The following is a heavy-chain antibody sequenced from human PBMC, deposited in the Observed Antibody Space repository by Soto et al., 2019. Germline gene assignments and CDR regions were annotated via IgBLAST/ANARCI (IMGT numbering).Heavy chain of an antibody. CDR2: ISYDGSNK. V-gene: IGHV3-30*18. CDR3: AKGGHLGSGNYYNPYYFDY. J-gene: IGHJ4*02. Sequence: QVQLVESGGGVVQPGRSLRLSCAASGFTFSSYGMHWVRQAPGKGLEWVALISYDGSNKYYADSVKGRFTIPRDNSKNTLYLQMNSLRPEDTAVYYCAKGGHLGSGNYYNPYYFDYWGQGTLVTVSS. CDR1: GFTFSSYG. D-gene: IGHD3-10*01.